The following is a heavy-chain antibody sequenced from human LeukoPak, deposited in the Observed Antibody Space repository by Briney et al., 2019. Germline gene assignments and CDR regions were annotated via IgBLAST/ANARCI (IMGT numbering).Heavy chain of an antibody. Sequence: SETLSLTCTVSGGSISSYYWSWIRQPPGKGLEWIGYIYYSGRTNYNPSLKSRVTISVDTSKNQFSLKLSSVTAADTAVYYCARGSSSWYSDAFDIWGQGTMVTVSS. D-gene: IGHD6-13*01. CDR2: IYYSGRT. J-gene: IGHJ3*02. V-gene: IGHV4-59*12. CDR1: GGSISSYY. CDR3: ARGSSSWYSDAFDI.